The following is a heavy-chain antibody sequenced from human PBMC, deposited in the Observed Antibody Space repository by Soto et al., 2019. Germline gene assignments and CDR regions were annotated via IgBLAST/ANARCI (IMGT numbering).Heavy chain of an antibody. J-gene: IGHJ5*02. V-gene: IGHV4-59*12. CDR2: IYYSGST. CDR3: ARDRWPSRSPYCSSTSCYGNWFDP. D-gene: IGHD2-2*01. Sequence: SETLCLTCTISGRSISSYYWSWIRQPPGKGLEWIGYIYYSGSTYYNPSLKSRVTISVDTSKNQFSLKLSSVTAADTAVYYCARDRWPSRSPYCSSTSCYGNWFDPWGQGTLVTVSS. CDR1: GRSISSYY.